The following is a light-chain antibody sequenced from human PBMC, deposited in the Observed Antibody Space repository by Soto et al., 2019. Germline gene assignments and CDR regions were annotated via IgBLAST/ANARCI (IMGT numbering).Light chain of an antibody. J-gene: IGKJ4*01. CDR3: QQRRNWLLT. CDR2: DAS. V-gene: IGKV3D-20*02. CDR1: QSVSSSY. Sequence: EIVLTQSPGTLSLSPGERATLSCRASQSVSSSYLAWYQQKPGQAPRLLIYDASYRAAGIPARFSGSGSGTDFTLTISGLEPEDVAVYYCQQRRNWLLTFGGGTKV.